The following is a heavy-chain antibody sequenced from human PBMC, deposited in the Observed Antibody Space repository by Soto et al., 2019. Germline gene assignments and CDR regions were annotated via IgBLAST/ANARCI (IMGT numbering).Heavy chain of an antibody. D-gene: IGHD2-21*01. CDR2: ISSSSSYT. Sequence: QVQLVESGGGLVKPGGSLRLSCAASGFTFSDYYMSWIRQAPGKGLEWVSYISSSSSYTNYADSVKGRFTISRDNPKNSLYLHMSSLRAEDTAVYYCATSPYLLDYWGQGTLVTVSS. CDR1: GFTFSDYY. J-gene: IGHJ4*02. CDR3: ATSPYLLDY. V-gene: IGHV3-11*05.